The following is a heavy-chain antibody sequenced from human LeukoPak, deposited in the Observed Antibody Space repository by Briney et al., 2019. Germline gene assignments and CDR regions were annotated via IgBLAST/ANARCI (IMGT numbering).Heavy chain of an antibody. V-gene: IGHV4-31*03. CDR3: ASYQSSVRGAFDI. J-gene: IGHJ3*02. Sequence: PSETLSLTCTVSGGSINSGGYYWSWIRLHPGKGLEWIGHIYHSGGTYYNPSLKSRVTMSVDTSKSHFSLKLSSVTAADTAVYYCASYQSSVRGAFDIWGQGTMVTVSS. CDR2: IYHSGGT. D-gene: IGHD3-22*01. CDR1: GGSINSGGYY.